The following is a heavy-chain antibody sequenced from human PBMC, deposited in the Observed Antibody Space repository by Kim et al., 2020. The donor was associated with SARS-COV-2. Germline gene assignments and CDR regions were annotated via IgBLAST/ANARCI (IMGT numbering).Heavy chain of an antibody. CDR1: GFNFNSFA. CDR2: ITAAGSGT. Sequence: GGSLRLSCVASGFNFNSFAMTWVRQTPGKGLEWVSAITAAGSGTYYADSVKGRFTVSRDNSKNTLYLHMNSLRAEDTAVYYCAKEIYGMDVWGQGTTVTV. CDR3: AKEIYGMDV. J-gene: IGHJ6*02. V-gene: IGHV3-23*01.